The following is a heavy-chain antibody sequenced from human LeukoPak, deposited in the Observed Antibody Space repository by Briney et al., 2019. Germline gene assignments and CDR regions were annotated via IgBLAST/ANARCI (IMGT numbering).Heavy chain of an antibody. CDR1: GGSISSRSYH. CDR2: VFYSGST. V-gene: IGHV4-39*07. CDR3: ARISSSNWYNERGAFDV. D-gene: IGHD6-13*01. Sequence: SETLSLTCTVSGGSISSRSYHWGWIRQPPGKGLEWIGSVFYSGSTYYNPSLKSRVTISVDTSKNQFSLKLRSVTAADTAVYYCARISSSNWYNERGAFDVWGQGTMVTVSS. J-gene: IGHJ3*01.